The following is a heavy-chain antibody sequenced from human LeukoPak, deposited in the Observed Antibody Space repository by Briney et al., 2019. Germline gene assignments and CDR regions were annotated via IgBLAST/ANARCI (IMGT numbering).Heavy chain of an antibody. CDR2: ISAYNGNT. CDR3: ARDSSSAVAGTLWFDP. D-gene: IGHD6-19*01. V-gene: IGHV1-18*01. J-gene: IGHJ5*02. Sequence: ASVKVSCKASGYTFTSYGISWVRQAPGQGPEWMGWISAYNGNTNYAQKLQGRATMTTDTSTSTAYMELRSLRSDDTAVYYCARDSSSAVAGTLWFDPWGQGTLVTVSS. CDR1: GYTFTSYG.